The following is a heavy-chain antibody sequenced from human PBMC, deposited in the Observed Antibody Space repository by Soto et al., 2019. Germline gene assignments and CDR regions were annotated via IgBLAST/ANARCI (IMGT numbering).Heavy chain of an antibody. CDR1: GGSISSGGYY. Sequence: SETLSLTCTVSGGSISSGGYYWSWIRQHPGKGLEWIGYIFYSGTTYYNPSLKSRVTISVDTSKNQFSLKLSSVTAADTAVYYCARDPAAGPNYYYYYGMDVWGQGTTVTVSS. J-gene: IGHJ6*02. CDR2: IFYSGTT. D-gene: IGHD6-13*01. CDR3: ARDPAAGPNYYYYYGMDV. V-gene: IGHV4-31*03.